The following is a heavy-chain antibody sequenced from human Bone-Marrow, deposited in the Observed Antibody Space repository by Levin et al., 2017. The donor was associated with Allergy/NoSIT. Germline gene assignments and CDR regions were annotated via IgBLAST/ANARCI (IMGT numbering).Heavy chain of an antibody. J-gene: IGHJ4*02. Sequence: PGESLKISCKASGYTFTSYGISWVRQAPGQGLEWMGWISSYIGNRDYAQHLQGRVTMSTDTSTSTAYMELRSLRSDDTAVYYCARVDPGEMATNPFDYWGQGTLVTVSS. D-gene: IGHD5-24*01. CDR2: ISSYIGNR. CDR1: GYTFTSYG. CDR3: ARVDPGEMATNPFDY. V-gene: IGHV1-18*01.